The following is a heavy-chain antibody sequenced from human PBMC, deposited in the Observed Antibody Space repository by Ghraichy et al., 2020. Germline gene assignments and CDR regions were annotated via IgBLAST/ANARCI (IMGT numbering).Heavy chain of an antibody. CDR3: VKKSEVSDFFDY. Sequence: GESLNISCEVSGFRFDDFGMSWVRQGAGKKMEWFESIIGGGDETGYADSVKGRFTISRDNAKRSLYLQLNSLRAEDTALYFCVKKSEVSDFFDYWGQGTLVTVSS. D-gene: IGHD6-19*01. J-gene: IGHJ4*02. CDR2: IIGGGDET. V-gene: IGHV3-20*04. CDR1: GFRFDDFG.